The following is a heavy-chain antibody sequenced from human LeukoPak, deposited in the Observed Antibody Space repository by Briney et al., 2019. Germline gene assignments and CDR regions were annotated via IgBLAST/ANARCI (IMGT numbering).Heavy chain of an antibody. CDR3: ARGQLLWRRPSANWFDP. CDR2: IRAYNGNT. Sequence: ASVKVSLKASVYTFTSYGICGVRQPPAQGLEWMGWIRAYNGNTNYAQKLQGRVTMTTDTSTSTAYMELRSLRSDDTAVYYCARGQLLWRRPSANWFDPWGQGTLVTVSS. J-gene: IGHJ5*02. V-gene: IGHV1-18*01. D-gene: IGHD2-2*01. CDR1: VYTFTSYG.